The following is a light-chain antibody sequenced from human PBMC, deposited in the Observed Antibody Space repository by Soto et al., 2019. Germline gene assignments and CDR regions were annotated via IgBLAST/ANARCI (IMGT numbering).Light chain of an antibody. V-gene: IGKV1-12*01. CDR1: QGVSNW. CDR2: AAS. CDR3: QQADSFPYT. J-gene: IGKJ2*01. Sequence: DIQMTQSPSSVSASVGDRVTITCRASQGVSNWLAWYQQKPGKAPKLLIYAASTLRSGVPSRFRGSRSGTDFTFTICSLQLEDFATYYCQQADSFPYTFGQGTKLEIK.